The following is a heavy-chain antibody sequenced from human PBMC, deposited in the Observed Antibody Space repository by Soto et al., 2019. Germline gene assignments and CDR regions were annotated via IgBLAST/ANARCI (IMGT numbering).Heavy chain of an antibody. CDR2: IYYSGIS. Sequence: PSETLSLTCTVSGTSISRYYWSWIRQPPGKGLEWIGYIYYSGISNYSPSLKSRVTMSVDTSKNQFSLKLSSVTAADTAVYYCARGREGGSGWFVDYWGQGTLVTVSS. J-gene: IGHJ4*02. CDR3: ARGREGGSGWFVDY. V-gene: IGHV4-59*12. D-gene: IGHD6-19*01. CDR1: GTSISRYY.